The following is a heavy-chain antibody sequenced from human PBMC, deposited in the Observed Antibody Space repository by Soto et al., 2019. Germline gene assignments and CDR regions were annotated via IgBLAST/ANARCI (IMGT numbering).Heavy chain of an antibody. CDR3: AKGDPVASSRAFDI. CDR2: ISYDGSNK. Sequence: QVQLVESGGGVVQPGRSLGLSCAASGFTFSSYGMHWVRQAPGKGLEWVAVISYDGSNKYYADSVKGRFTISRDNSKNTLYLQLNSLRAEDTAVYYCAKGDPVASSRAFDIWGQGTMVTVSS. CDR1: GFTFSSYG. D-gene: IGHD5-12*01. J-gene: IGHJ3*02. V-gene: IGHV3-30*18.